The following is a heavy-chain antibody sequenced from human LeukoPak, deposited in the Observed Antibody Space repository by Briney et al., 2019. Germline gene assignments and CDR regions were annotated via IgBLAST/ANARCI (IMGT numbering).Heavy chain of an antibody. D-gene: IGHD6-13*01. CDR1: GFTVSSNY. CDR3: ARDVLARAAGWFDL. J-gene: IGHJ5*02. Sequence: GGSLRLSCAASGFTVSSNYMSWGRQAPGKGLEWVPVIYSGGSTYYADSVKGRFTISRDNSKNTLYLQMNSLRAEDTAVYYCARDVLARAAGWFDLWGQGTLVTVSS. CDR2: IYSGGST. V-gene: IGHV3-66*01.